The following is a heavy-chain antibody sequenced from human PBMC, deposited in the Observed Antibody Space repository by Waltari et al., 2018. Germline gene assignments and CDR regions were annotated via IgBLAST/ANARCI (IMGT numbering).Heavy chain of an antibody. Sequence: QVQLVESGGGVVQPGRSLRLSCAASGFTLSSFGMHWVGQATGKGLEWVAVIWYDGSNKYYAESVKGRFTISRDNSKNTLYLQMNSLRAEDTAVYYCARDYRGGGARHFDYWGQGTLVTVSS. CDR2: IWYDGSNK. J-gene: IGHJ4*02. D-gene: IGHD1-26*01. V-gene: IGHV3-33*01. CDR3: ARDYRGGGARHFDY. CDR1: GFTLSSFG.